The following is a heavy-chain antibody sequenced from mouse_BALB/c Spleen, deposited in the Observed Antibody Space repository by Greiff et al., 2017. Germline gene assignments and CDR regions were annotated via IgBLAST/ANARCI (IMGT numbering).Heavy chain of an antibody. CDR1: GYSFTSYW. D-gene: IGHD2-3*01. CDR2: IYPGDGDT. CDR3: ARVPDDSALGY. V-gene: IGHV1-87*01. J-gene: IGHJ4*01. Sequence: QVQLQQSGAELARPAASVTLSCTASGYSFTSYWMQWVNQRPGQGLEWIGAIYPGDGDTRYTQKLKGKATLTAAKSSSTAYMQLSSLASEDSAVYYCARVPDDSALGYGGQGTSVTVSS.